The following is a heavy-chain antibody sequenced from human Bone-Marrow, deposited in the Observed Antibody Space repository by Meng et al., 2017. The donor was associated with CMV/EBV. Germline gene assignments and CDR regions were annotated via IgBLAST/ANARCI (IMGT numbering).Heavy chain of an antibody. Sequence: ASVKVSCKASGYTFTSYDINWVRQATGQGLEWMGIINPSGGSTSYAQKFQGRVTMTGDTSTSTVYMELSSLRSEDTAVYYCARGYSGSYQGGLVYWGQGTLVTVSS. J-gene: IGHJ4*02. CDR1: GYTFTSYD. D-gene: IGHD1-26*01. CDR3: ARGYSGSYQGGLVY. V-gene: IGHV1-46*01. CDR2: INPSGGST.